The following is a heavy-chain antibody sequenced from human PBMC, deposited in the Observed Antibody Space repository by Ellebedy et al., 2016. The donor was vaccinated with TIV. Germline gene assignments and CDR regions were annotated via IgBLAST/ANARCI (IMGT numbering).Heavy chain of an antibody. CDR1: GFSLSNARMC. J-gene: IGHJ4*02. CDR3: ARMKGDYYDSSGYYYDFDY. CDR2: IDWDDDQ. D-gene: IGHD3-22*01. Sequence: SGPTLVKPTETLTLTCTVSGFSLSNARMCVSWIRQPPGKALEWLARIDWDDDQYYSTSLKTRLTISKDTSKNQVVLKMTNMDPVDTATYYCARMKGDYYDSSGYYYDFDYWGQGTLVTVSS. V-gene: IGHV2-70*11.